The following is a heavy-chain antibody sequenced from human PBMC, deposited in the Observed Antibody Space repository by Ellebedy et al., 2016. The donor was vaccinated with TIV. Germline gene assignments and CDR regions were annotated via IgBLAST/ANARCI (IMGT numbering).Heavy chain of an antibody. CDR1: GGTFSSYA. Sequence: SVKVSXXASGGTFSSYAISWVRQAPGQGLEWMGRIIPILGIANYAQKFQGRVTITADKSTSTAYMELNSLRAEDTAVYYCASWGGRSGYSVFDYWGQGTLVTVSS. J-gene: IGHJ4*02. CDR3: ASWGGRSGYSVFDY. V-gene: IGHV1-69*04. D-gene: IGHD3-3*01. CDR2: IIPILGIA.